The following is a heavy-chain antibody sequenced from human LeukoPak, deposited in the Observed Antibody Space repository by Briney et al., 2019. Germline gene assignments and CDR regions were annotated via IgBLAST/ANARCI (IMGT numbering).Heavy chain of an antibody. CDR2: IYYSGST. CDR3: ASRTPYNSHDELFDY. CDR1: GGSISSSSYY. V-gene: IGHV4-39*01. J-gene: IGHJ4*02. Sequence: PSETLSLTCTVSGGSISSSSYYWGWIRQPPGKGLEWIGSIYYSGSTYYNPSPKSRVTISVDTSKNQFSLKVTSVTAADTAVYYCASRTPYNSHDELFDYWGQGTQVTVSS. D-gene: IGHD1-1*01.